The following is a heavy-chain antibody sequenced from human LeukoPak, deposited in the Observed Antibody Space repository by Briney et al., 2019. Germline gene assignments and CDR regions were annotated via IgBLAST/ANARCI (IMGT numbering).Heavy chain of an antibody. CDR2: IYHSGST. Sequence: PSETLSLTCAVYGGSFSGYYWSWIRQPPGKGLEWIGEIYHSGSTNYNPSLKSRVTISVDASKNQFSLKLSSVTAVDTAVYYCARDYYYGMDVWGKGTTVTVSS. V-gene: IGHV4-34*01. CDR1: GGSFSGYY. CDR3: ARDYYYGMDV. J-gene: IGHJ6*04.